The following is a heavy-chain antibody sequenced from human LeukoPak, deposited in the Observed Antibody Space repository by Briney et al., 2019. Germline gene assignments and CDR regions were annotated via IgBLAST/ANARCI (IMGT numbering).Heavy chain of an antibody. V-gene: IGHV5-51*01. CDR1: GYTFTDYW. D-gene: IGHD6-19*01. Sequence: GESLKISCKGSGYTFTDYWIGWVRHVSGKGLVWMGIIFPGDSDTKYSPSFQGHVTISVDKSISTAYLRWSSLKASDTATYYCAREDSGGWRYFDSWGQGTLVTVFS. J-gene: IGHJ4*02. CDR2: IFPGDSDT. CDR3: AREDSGGWRYFDS.